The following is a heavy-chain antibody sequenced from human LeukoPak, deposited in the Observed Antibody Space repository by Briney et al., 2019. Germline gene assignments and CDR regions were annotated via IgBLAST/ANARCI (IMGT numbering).Heavy chain of an antibody. CDR1: GGSISSYY. Sequence: SETLSLTCTVSGGSISSYYWSWIRQPPGKGLEWIGYIYYSGSTNYNPSLKSRVTISVDTSKNQFSLKLGSVTAADTAVYYCARALRGFLYYYYYMDVWGKGTTVTVSS. V-gene: IGHV4-59*01. D-gene: IGHD2/OR15-2a*01. J-gene: IGHJ6*03. CDR3: ARALRGFLYYYYYMDV. CDR2: IYYSGST.